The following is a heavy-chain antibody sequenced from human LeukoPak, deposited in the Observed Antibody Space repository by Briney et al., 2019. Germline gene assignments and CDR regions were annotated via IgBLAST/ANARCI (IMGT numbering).Heavy chain of an antibody. D-gene: IGHD4-11*01. CDR3: ASESTVTVNWFDP. J-gene: IGHJ5*02. CDR1: GGTFSSYA. V-gene: IGHV1-69*05. CDR2: IIPIFGTA. Sequence: ASVKVSCKASGGTFSSYAISWVRQAPGQGLEWMGGIIPIFGTANYAQKFQGRVTITTDESTSTAYMELSSLRSEDTAVYYCASESTVTVNWFDPWGQGTLVTVSS.